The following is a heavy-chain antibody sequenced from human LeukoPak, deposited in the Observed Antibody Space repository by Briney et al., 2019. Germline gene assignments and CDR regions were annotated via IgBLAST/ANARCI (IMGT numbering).Heavy chain of an antibody. CDR1: GGSFNGYY. Sequence: NPSETLSLTCAVYGGSFNGYYWNWMRQPPGKGLEWIGEITHSGSTNYNPSLKSRVTISVGTSKNQFSLKLSSVTAADTAVYYCASGSFKYDGHPPRYWGQGTLVTVSS. D-gene: IGHD3-10*01. CDR3: ASGSFKYDGHPPRY. J-gene: IGHJ4*02. CDR2: ITHSGST. V-gene: IGHV4-34*01.